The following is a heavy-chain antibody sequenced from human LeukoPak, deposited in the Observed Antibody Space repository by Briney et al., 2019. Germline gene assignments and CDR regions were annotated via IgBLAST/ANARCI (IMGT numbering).Heavy chain of an antibody. J-gene: IGHJ5*02. D-gene: IGHD2-15*01. CDR3: ATHIVVVLAARDNWFDP. CDR2: ISAYNGAT. V-gene: IGHV1-18*01. CDR1: GYTFTSYG. Sequence: ASLKVSCKASGYTFTSYGISWVRQAPGQGLEWMGWISAYNGATNYAHKFQGRVTMTTDTPTTTAYMELRSLRSDDTAVYYCATHIVVVLAARDNWFDPWGQGTLVTVSS.